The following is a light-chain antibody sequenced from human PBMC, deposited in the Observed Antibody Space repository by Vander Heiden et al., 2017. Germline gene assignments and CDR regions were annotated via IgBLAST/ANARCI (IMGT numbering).Light chain of an antibody. V-gene: IGKV3-20*01. CDR3: QLYCRSPPGT. CDR2: GAS. J-gene: IGKJ2*01. CDR1: QSVSSIY. Sequence: DTVLTQSPGTLSLSPGEGATLSCRASQSVSSIYLAWYQQKPGQAPRLLIYGASSRATGIPDRFSGSGSGTDFTLTISRLEPEDFAVYYCQLYCRSPPGTFGQGTKLDI.